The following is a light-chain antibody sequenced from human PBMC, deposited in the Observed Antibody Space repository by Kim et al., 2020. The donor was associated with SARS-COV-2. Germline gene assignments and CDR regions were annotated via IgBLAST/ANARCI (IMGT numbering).Light chain of an antibody. V-gene: IGKV3D-20*02. Sequence: LSPGERATLACRASQSVSSSSFAWYQQKPGQAPRLLIHDASRRATGIPARFSGSGSGTDFTLTISSLEPEDFAVYYCHQCSNLFTFGPGTKVDIK. CDR3: HQCSNLFT. CDR2: DAS. CDR1: QSVSSSS. J-gene: IGKJ3*01.